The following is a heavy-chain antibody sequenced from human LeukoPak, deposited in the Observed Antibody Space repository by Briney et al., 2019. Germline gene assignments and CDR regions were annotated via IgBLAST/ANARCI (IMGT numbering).Heavy chain of an antibody. CDR1: GGSINSYY. V-gene: IGHV4-4*07. Sequence: SETLSLTCTVSGGSINSYYWNWIRQPAGKGLEWIGRIYSGGSNNYNPSLKSRGTMSVDTSKNQFSLKLTSVTAADTAVYYCARATGPGGPFDYWGQGTLVTVSS. D-gene: IGHD3-16*01. CDR2: IYSGGSN. J-gene: IGHJ4*02. CDR3: ARATGPGGPFDY.